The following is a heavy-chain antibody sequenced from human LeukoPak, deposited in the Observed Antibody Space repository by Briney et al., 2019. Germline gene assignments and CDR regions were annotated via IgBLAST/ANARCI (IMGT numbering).Heavy chain of an antibody. CDR3: ARGVGGASGYYYYGMDV. D-gene: IGHD1-26*01. V-gene: IGHV4-34*01. Sequence: SETLSLTCAVYGGSFSGYYWSWIRQPPGKGPEWIGEINHSGSTNYNPSLKSRVTISVDTSKNQFSLELSSVTAADTAVYYCARGVGGASGYYYYGMDVWGQGTTVTVSS. CDR1: GGSFSGYY. CDR2: INHSGST. J-gene: IGHJ6*02.